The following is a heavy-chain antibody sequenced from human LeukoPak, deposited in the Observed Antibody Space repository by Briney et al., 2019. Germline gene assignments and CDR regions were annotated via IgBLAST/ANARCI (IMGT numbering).Heavy chain of an antibody. D-gene: IGHD1-26*01. CDR2: IFSSGSS. J-gene: IGHJ4*02. V-gene: IGHV4-59*08. CDR1: GGSMSGYY. Sequence: SETLSLTCSVSGGSMSGYYWSWIRQPPGKGLEWIGYIFSSGSSNFNPSLKSRVTISVDTSGNQFSLGLSSVTAADTAVYSCARRSKVGYYFDSWGQGILVTVSS. CDR3: ARRSKVGYYFDS.